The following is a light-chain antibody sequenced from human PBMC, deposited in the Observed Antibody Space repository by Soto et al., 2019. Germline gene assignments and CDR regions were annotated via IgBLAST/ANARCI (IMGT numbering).Light chain of an antibody. V-gene: IGKV3-11*01. J-gene: IGKJ3*01. Sequence: LLTQSPATLSLSPGEGAPLPCRARQSIGNYLAWYRQKPGQAPSLRIYATSNRATGIPARFSGSGSGTDFTLTISSLEPEDFAVYYCQQRSSWPFTFGPGTKVDIK. CDR3: QQRSSWPFT. CDR1: QSIGNY. CDR2: ATS.